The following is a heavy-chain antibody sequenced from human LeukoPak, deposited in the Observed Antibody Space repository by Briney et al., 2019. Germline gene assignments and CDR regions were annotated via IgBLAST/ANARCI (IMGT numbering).Heavy chain of an antibody. CDR3: ARGGVVVPAPSGNYYYYMDV. J-gene: IGHJ6*03. CDR1: GFTFTTYD. CDR2: MNPNSGNT. V-gene: IGHV1-8*01. Sequence: GATVKVSCKASGFTFTTYDINWVRQATGQGREWMVWMNPNSGNTGYAQKFQGRVTMTRNTYISTAYMELSSLRSEDTAVYYCARGGVVVPAPSGNYYYYMDVWGKGTTVTVSS. D-gene: IGHD2-2*01.